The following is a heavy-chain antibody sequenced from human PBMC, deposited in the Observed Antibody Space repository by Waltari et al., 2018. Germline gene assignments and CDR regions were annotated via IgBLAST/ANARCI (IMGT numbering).Heavy chain of an antibody. CDR1: GYTFTSYD. Sequence: QVQLVQSGAEVKKPGSSVKVSCKASGYTFTSYDINWVRQATGQGLEWMGWMNPNSGNTGDAQKFQGRVTMTRNTSISTAYMELSSLRSEDTAVYYCARTAAGTDYYYGMDVWGQGTTVTVSS. V-gene: IGHV1-8*02. CDR3: ARTAAGTDYYYGMDV. CDR2: MNPNSGNT. D-gene: IGHD6-13*01. J-gene: IGHJ6*02.